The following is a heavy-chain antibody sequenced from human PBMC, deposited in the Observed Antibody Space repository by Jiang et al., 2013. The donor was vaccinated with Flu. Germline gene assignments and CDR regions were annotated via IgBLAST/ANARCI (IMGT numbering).Heavy chain of an antibody. CDR1: GGTFSSYA. D-gene: IGHD2-8*01. CDR2: IIPILGIA. CDR3: ARDLWADCTNGVCYFFDP. Sequence: SGAEVKKPGSSVKVSCKASGGTFSSYAISWVRQAPGQGLEWMGRIIPILGIANYAQKFQGRVTITADKSTSTAYMELSSLRSEDTAVYYCARDLWADCTNGVCYFFDPWGQGTLVTVSS. V-gene: IGHV1-69*04. J-gene: IGHJ5*02.